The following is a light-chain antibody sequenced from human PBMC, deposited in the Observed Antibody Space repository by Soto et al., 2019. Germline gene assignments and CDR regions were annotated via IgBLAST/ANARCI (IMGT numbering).Light chain of an antibody. CDR2: GAS. CDR3: KQYGSSGK. Sequence: EIVLTQSLATLAGSPGERVSLSCRASQSLSGNLAWYQQKPGQAPRLLIYGASNRATGIPDRFSGSGSGTDFTLTISRLEPEDFAVYYCKQYGSSGKFGQGTKVDIK. CDR1: QSLSGN. J-gene: IGKJ1*01. V-gene: IGKV3-20*01.